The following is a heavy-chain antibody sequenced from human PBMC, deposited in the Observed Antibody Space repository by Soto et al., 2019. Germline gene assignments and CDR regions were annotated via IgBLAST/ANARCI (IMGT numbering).Heavy chain of an antibody. CDR2: IIPILGIA. D-gene: IGHD5-18*01. CDR1: GGTFSSYT. Sequence: GASVKVSCKASGGTFSSYTISWVRQAPGQGLEWMGRIIPILGIANYAQKFQGRVTITADKSTSTAYMELSSLRSEDTAVYYCARFDADTAMVFYFQHWGQGTLVTVSS. CDR3: ARFDADTAMVFYFQH. J-gene: IGHJ1*01. V-gene: IGHV1-69*02.